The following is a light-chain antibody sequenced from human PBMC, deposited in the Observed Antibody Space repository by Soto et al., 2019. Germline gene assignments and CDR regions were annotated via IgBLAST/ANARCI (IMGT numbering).Light chain of an antibody. CDR2: DAS. Sequence: AIRMTQSPSSFSASTGDRVSITCRATQDIGTYLAWYQQIPGKAPKLLIYDASTLQTGVPSRFSGSGSGTEFTLIISGLQPDDSATYYCQQYTNTNNPWMFGQGTKV. J-gene: IGKJ1*01. CDR1: QDIGTY. V-gene: IGKV1-8*01. CDR3: QQYTNTNNPWM.